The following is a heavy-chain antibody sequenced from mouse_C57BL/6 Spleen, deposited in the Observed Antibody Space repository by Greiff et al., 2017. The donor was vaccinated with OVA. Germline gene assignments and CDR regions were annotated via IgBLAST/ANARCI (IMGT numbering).Heavy chain of an antibody. Sequence: QVQLQQPGAELVRPGSSVKLSCKASGYTFTSYWMDWVKQRPGQGLEWIGNIYPSDSETHYNQKFKDKATLTVDKSSSTAYMQLSRLTSEDSAVYYCARGWYYYPCRSWGQGTLVTVSA. CDR2: IYPSDSET. CDR1: GYTFTSYW. CDR3: ARGWYYYPCRS. J-gene: IGHJ3*01. V-gene: IGHV1-61*01. D-gene: IGHD1-1*01.